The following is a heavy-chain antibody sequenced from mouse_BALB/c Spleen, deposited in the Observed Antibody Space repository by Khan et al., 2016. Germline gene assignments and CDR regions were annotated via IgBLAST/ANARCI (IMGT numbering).Heavy chain of an antibody. CDR1: GFTFTDYY. V-gene: IGHV7-3*02. D-gene: IGHD2-2*01. CDR3: GRNGYAWFTY. J-gene: IGHJ3*01. Sequence: EVELVESGGGLVQPGGSLRLSCATPGFTFTDYYMTWVRQPPGKALEWLGFISNKVNGYTTVYSASVKGRFTISRDNSQSILYLQMNTLRAEDSAPYYCGRNGYAWFTYWGQGTLITVSA. CDR2: ISNKVNGYTT.